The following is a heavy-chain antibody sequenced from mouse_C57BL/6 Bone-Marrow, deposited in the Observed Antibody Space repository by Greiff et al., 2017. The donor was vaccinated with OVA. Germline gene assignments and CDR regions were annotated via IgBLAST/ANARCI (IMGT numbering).Heavy chain of an antibody. CDR1: GYAFSSYW. J-gene: IGHJ3*01. V-gene: IGHV1-80*01. D-gene: IGHD2-3*01. CDR2: IYPGDGDT. Sequence: VQLQQSGAELVKPGASVKISCKASGYAFSSYWMNWVKQRPGKGLEWIGQIYPGDGDTNYNGKFKGKATLTADKSSSTAYMQLSSLTSEDSAVYFCARSGVYDGSPWFAYWGQGTLVTVSA. CDR3: ARSGVYDGSPWFAY.